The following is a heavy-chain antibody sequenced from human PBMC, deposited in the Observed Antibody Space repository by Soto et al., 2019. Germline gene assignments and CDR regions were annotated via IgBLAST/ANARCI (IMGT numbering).Heavy chain of an antibody. J-gene: IGHJ5*02. Sequence: PSETLSLTCTVSGGSISSGDYYWSWIRQPPGKGLEWIGYIYYSGSTYYNPSLKNRVTISVDTYKNQFSLKLFSVTAADTAVYYCARDRGGGYNNWFDPWGQGTLVTVSS. CDR2: IYYSGST. CDR3: ARDRGGGYNNWFDP. V-gene: IGHV4-30-4*01. D-gene: IGHD3-16*01. CDR1: GGSISSGDYY.